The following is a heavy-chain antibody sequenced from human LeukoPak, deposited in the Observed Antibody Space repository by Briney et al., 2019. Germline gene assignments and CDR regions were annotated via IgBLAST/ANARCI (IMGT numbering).Heavy chain of an antibody. CDR2: INAGNGNT. CDR1: GYTFTSYA. V-gene: IGHV1-3*01. CDR3: ARASRIAAAGRHSPDY. Sequence: ASVTVSCKASGYTFTSYAMHWVRQAPGQRLEWMGWINAGNGNTKYSQKFQGRVTITRDTSASTAYMELNRLRSDDTAIYYCARASRIAAAGRHSPDYWGQGTLVTVSS. D-gene: IGHD6-13*01. J-gene: IGHJ4*02.